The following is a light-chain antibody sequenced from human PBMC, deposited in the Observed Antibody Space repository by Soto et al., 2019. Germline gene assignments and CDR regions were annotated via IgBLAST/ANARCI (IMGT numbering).Light chain of an antibody. CDR2: DNS. Sequence: QSVLTQAPSVSGSPGQRVTISCTGSSSNIGAGYDVHWYQQLPGTAPKLLIYDNSNRPSGVPDRFSGSKSATSASLAITGLQAADEAADYYQSYYRSLSGCVFGAGTKLTVL. J-gene: IGLJ1*01. CDR1: SSNIGAGYD. CDR3: QSYYRSLSGCV. V-gene: IGLV1-40*01.